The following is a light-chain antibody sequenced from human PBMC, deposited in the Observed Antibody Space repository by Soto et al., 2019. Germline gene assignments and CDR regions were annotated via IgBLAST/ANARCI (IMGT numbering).Light chain of an antibody. V-gene: IGLV2-14*01. CDR1: SSDVGGYNY. Sequence: QSVLTQPASVSGSPGQSITISCTGTSSDVGGYNYVSWYQQHPGKAPKLMIYDVSNRPSGVSNRFSGSKSGNTASLTISGLQAEDEADYYCSSYTSSSTLGEGVVFGGGTKLTVL. CDR2: DVS. CDR3: SSYTSSSTLGEGVV. J-gene: IGLJ2*01.